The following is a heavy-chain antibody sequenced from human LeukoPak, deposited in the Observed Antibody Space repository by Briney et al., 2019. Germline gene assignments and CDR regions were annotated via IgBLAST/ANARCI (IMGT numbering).Heavy chain of an antibody. CDR1: GFPFSSYT. J-gene: IGHJ4*02. D-gene: IGHD3-22*01. CDR3: ARALAFDSSGSSACPN. CDR2: NTSSGAYI. Sequence: PGGSLRLSCAGSGFPFSSYTMNWVPQAPGRGLEWVASNTSSGAYIYSSDSVKGRCTISRDDANNSLYLQMNSLGAEDTAVYYCARALAFDSSGSSACPNWGQGTLVTVSS. V-gene: IGHV3-21*01.